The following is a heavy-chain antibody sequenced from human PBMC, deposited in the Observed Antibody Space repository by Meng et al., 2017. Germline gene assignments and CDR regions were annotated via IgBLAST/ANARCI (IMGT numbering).Heavy chain of an antibody. CDR1: VFTFSSYA. J-gene: IGHJ6*02. CDR2: ISYDGSNK. Sequence: SLKISCAASVFTFSSYAMHWVRQAPGKGLEWGAVISYDGSNKYYADSVKARFTISRDNSKNTLYLQMNSLRAEDTAVYYCASVYDNPRDYYYYYGMYVWGQGPTVTVSS. D-gene: IGHD3-16*01. V-gene: IGHV3-30*04. CDR3: ASVYDNPRDYYYYYGMYV.